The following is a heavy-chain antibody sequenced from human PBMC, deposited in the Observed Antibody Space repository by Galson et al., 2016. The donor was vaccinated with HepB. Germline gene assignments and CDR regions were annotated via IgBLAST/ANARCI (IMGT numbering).Heavy chain of an antibody. CDR2: ISFDGSNT. CDR3: ARDLTYSGYVGYFDQ. D-gene: IGHD5-12*01. Sequence: SLRLSCAASGFISSHHALHWVRQAPGKGLQWVAVISFDGSNTYYAESVRGRFTISRDNSKNTVYLQMNRVRPEDTGLYYCARDLTYSGYVGYFDQWGQGALVTVSS. V-gene: IGHV3-30-3*01. J-gene: IGHJ4*02. CDR1: GFISSHHA.